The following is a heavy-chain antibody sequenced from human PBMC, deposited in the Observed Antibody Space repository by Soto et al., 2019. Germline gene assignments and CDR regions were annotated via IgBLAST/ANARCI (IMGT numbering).Heavy chain of an antibody. D-gene: IGHD2-2*01. CDR2: IFSNDDK. J-gene: IGHJ5*02. CDR1: GLSLSKGRLG. CDR3: AVIKDSSTTACYLASFDP. Sequence: SGPTLVNPTETLTLTCTVSGLSLSKGRLGVSWIRQPPGKALEWLAHIFSNDDKSYSTSLKSRLTISKDTSRSQVVLTMTNMDPVDSATYYCAVIKDSSTTACYLASFDPWGQGTLVTVSS. V-gene: IGHV2-26*01.